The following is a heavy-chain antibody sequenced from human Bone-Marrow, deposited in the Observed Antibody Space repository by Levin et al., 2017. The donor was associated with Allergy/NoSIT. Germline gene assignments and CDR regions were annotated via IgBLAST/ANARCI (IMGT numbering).Heavy chain of an antibody. D-gene: IGHD6-6*01. CDR3: ARQEPTSCSSHIFDY. Sequence: PSETLSLTCTVSGGSISSYYWSWIRQPPGKGLEWIGNIYYTGSTNYNPSLKSRVTISVDTSKRQLSLQLSSVTAADKAIYYCARQEPTSCSSHIFDYWGQGNLVTVSS. CDR1: GGSISSYY. CDR2: IYYTGST. V-gene: IGHV4-59*08. J-gene: IGHJ4*02.